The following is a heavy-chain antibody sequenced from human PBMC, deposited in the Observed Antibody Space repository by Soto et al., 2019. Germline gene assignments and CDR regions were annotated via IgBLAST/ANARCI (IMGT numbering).Heavy chain of an antibody. V-gene: IGHV4-34*01. CDR3: ARVLRVLRYFDWLPSFFDY. CDR2: INHSGST. Sequence: SETLSLTCAVYGGSFSGYYWSWIRQPPGKGLEWIGEINHSGSTNYNPSLKSRVTISVDTSKNQFSLKLSSVTAADTAVYYCARVLRVLRYFDWLPSFFDYWGQGTLVTVSS. CDR1: GGSFSGYY. J-gene: IGHJ4*02. D-gene: IGHD3-9*01.